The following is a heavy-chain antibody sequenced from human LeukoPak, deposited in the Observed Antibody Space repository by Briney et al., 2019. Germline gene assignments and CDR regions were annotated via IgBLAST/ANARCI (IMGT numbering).Heavy chain of an antibody. D-gene: IGHD2-2*01. CDR3: ARGRIGRIVVVPAAMRPPYYYGMDV. CDR2: IIPIFGTA. J-gene: IGHJ6*04. V-gene: IGHV1-69*01. Sequence: ASVKVSCKASGGTFSSYAISWVRQAPGQGLEWMGGIIPIFGTANYAQKFQGRVTITADESTSTAYMELSSLRSEGTAVYYCARGRIGRIVVVPAAMRPPYYYGMDVWGKGTTVTVSS. CDR1: GGTFSSYA.